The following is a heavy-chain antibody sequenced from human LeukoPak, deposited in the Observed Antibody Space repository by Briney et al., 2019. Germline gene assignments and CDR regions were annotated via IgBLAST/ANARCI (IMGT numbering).Heavy chain of an antibody. D-gene: IGHD2-8*01. J-gene: IGHJ4*01. CDR3: TKDLSTCDCTSAMCYYFDY. V-gene: IGHV3-30*02. Sequence: GGSLRLSCAASGYTFSDYGMHWVRHAPGKGLEWAASIRYDGTGKYYADSVKGLFTISRDNSKNTLYMQMISLRGEDTAIYYCTKDLSTCDCTSAMCYYFDYWGLGTLVTVSS. CDR1: GYTFSDYG. CDR2: IRYDGTGK.